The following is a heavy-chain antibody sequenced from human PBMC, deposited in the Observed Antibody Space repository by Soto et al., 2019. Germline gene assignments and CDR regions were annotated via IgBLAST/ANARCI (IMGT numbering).Heavy chain of an antibody. CDR1: GYTFTGYY. CDR3: ARDSSGWDYYFDY. V-gene: IGHV1-2*04. J-gene: IGHJ4*02. CDR2: INPNSGGT. Sequence: ASVKVSCKASGYTFTGYYMHWVRQDPGQGLEWMGWINPNSGGTNYAQKFQGWVTMTRDTSISTAYMELSRLRSDDTAVYYCARDSSGWDYYFDYWGQGTLVTVSS. D-gene: IGHD6-19*01.